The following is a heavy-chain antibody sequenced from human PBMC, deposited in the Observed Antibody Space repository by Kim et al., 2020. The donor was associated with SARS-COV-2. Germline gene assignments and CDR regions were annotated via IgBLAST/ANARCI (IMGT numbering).Heavy chain of an antibody. D-gene: IGHD2-15*01. CDR2: ICSEGGT. Sequence: GGSLRLSCAASGLTVTATFVNWVRQAPGKGLQWISIICSEGGTYYAHSVGGRFTSSRDNCKNSVYIQYHSLNAQETALNYRASCIGRGGTTLGVRGQG. V-gene: IGHV3-53*01. CDR3: ASCIGRGGTTLGV. J-gene: IGHJ1*01. CDR1: GLTVTATF.